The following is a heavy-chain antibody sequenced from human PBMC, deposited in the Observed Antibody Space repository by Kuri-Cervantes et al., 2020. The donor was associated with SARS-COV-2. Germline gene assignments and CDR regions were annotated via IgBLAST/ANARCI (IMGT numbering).Heavy chain of an antibody. CDR2: ITGSGDKT. V-gene: IGHV3-23*01. CDR1: GFIFGKYA. D-gene: IGHD3-10*01. Sequence: GGSLRLSCGGSGFIFGKYAMHWVRQAPGKGLEWVSSITGSGDKTYYADSVRGRFSISRDNSKDTLYLQMKSLTAEDTGMYYCSWHVMSYSRDYFAYWGPGTLVTVSS. CDR3: SWHVMSYSRDYFAY. J-gene: IGHJ4*02.